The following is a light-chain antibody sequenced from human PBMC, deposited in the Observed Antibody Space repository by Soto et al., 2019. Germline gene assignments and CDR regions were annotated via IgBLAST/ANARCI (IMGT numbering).Light chain of an antibody. V-gene: IGKV3-20*01. CDR2: AAS. CDR3: QQYGSLIT. J-gene: IGKJ5*01. CDR1: QSLDGNY. Sequence: EIVLTHSPGSLSLFPGERATLSCRASQSLDGNYLAWYQQKPGQAPRLLIYAASSRATGIPDRFIGSGSGTDFTLTISRLEPEDFAVYYCQQYGSLITFGQGTRLEIK.